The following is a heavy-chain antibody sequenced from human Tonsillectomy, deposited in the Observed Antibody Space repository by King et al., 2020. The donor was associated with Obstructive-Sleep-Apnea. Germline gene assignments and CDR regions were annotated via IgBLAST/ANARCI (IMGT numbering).Heavy chain of an antibody. J-gene: IGHJ4*02. CDR2: ISGSGGST. CDR1: EFTFSNYA. V-gene: IGHV3-23*04. Sequence: VQLVESGGALVQPGGSLRLSCAASEFTFSNYAMSWVRQAPGKGLEWVSGISGSGGSTYYADSVKGRFTISRDNSKNTLYLQMNTLRAEATAVYYCAKVGCSGGSCYTLDYWGQGTLVTVSS. CDR3: AKVGCSGGSCYTLDY. D-gene: IGHD2-15*01.